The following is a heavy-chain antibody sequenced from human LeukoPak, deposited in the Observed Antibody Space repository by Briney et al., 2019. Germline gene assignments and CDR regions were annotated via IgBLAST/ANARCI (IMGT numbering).Heavy chain of an antibody. V-gene: IGHV3-21*01. CDR1: GFTFSTYS. J-gene: IGHJ4*02. CDR3: ARFALKTPPTD. Sequence: GGSLRLSCAASGFTFSTYSMNWVRQAPGKGLEWVSSISSSSSYIYYADSVKGRDNAKNSLYLQMNSLRAEDTAVYYCARFALKTPPTDWGQGTLVTVSS. CDR2: ISSSSSYI.